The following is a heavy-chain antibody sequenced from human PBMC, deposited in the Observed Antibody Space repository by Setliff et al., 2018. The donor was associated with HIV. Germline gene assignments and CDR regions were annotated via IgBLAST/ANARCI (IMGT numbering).Heavy chain of an antibody. CDR3: AIDPPGYGDSKDY. Sequence: SETLSLTCSVSGGYVGSGSYYWSWIRQSPGKGLEWIGYIDCSGSTTYNPTLSSRLTISIDTSKNQFYLNLRSVTTADTAVYYCAIDPPGYGDSKDYWGQGKLVTVSS. J-gene: IGHJ4*02. CDR2: IDCSGST. V-gene: IGHV4-61*01. CDR1: GGYVGSGSYY. D-gene: IGHD4-17*01.